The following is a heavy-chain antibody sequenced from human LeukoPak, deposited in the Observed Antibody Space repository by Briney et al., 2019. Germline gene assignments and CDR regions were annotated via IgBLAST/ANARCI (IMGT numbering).Heavy chain of an antibody. CDR2: IKYSGST. D-gene: IGHD4-17*01. V-gene: IGHV4-34*01. CDR1: GGSFSGCY. CDR3: ARRPTGIDY. J-gene: IGHJ4*02. Sequence: SETLSLTCVVYGGSFSGCYWSWIRQPPGKGLEWIGEIKYSGSTTYNPSLKSRVTISADTSKNQFSLKLSSVTAADTAVYYCARRPTGIDYWGQGTLVTVSS.